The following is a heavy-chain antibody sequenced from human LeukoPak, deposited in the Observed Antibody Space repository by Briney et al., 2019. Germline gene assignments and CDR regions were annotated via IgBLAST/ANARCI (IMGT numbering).Heavy chain of an antibody. J-gene: IGHJ3*02. D-gene: IGHD5-12*01. CDR3: ATHRRSGSGGSENAFEI. CDR2: INHSGST. Sequence: PSETLSLTCAVYGGSFSGYYWSWIRQPPGKGLEWIGEINHSGSTNYNPSLKSRVTISVDTSKNQFSLKLNSVTAADTAIYYCATHRRSGSGGSENAFEIWGQGTMVTVSS. CDR1: GGSFSGYY. V-gene: IGHV4-34*01.